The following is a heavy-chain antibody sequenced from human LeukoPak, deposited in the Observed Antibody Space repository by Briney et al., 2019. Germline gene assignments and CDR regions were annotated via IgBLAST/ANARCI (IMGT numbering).Heavy chain of an antibody. Sequence: GGSLRLSCAPSGFTFTIHWMHWVRHTTGKGREWVSLISSSSSTIYYTDSVKGRFTISRDNAKNSLYLQMNSLRAEDTAGYYCARDRGGSYSAIDYWGQGTLVTVSS. CDR1: GFTFTIHW. J-gene: IGHJ4*02. D-gene: IGHD1-26*01. CDR2: ISSSSSTI. V-gene: IGHV3-48*04. CDR3: ARDRGGSYSAIDY.